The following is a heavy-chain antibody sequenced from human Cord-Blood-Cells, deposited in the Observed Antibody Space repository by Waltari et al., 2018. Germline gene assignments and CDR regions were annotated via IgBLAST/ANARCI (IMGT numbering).Heavy chain of an antibody. CDR1: GFTFSSYG. CDR3: AKEFTTGTTLGAFDI. V-gene: IGHV3-30*18. Sequence: QVQLVESGGGAVQPGRSLRLSCAASGFTFSSYGMPWVRQAPGKGLEWVAFISYDGSNKYYADSVKGRFTISRDNSKNTLYLQMNSLRAEDTAVYYCAKEFTTGTTLGAFDIWGQGTMVTVSS. CDR2: ISYDGSNK. J-gene: IGHJ3*02. D-gene: IGHD1-1*01.